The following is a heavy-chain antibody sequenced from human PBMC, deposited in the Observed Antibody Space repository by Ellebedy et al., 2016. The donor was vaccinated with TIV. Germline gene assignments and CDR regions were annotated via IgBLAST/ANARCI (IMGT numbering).Heavy chain of an antibody. CDR1: GGSISSYY. Sequence: MPSETLSLTCTVSGGSISSYYWSWIRQPPGKGLEWIGYIYYSGSTNYNPSLKSRVTISVDTSKNQFSLNLSSVTAADTAVYYCASSSRVYLFDSWGQGTLVTVSS. CDR3: ASSSRVYLFDS. D-gene: IGHD2-8*01. V-gene: IGHV4-59*08. CDR2: IYYSGST. J-gene: IGHJ4*02.